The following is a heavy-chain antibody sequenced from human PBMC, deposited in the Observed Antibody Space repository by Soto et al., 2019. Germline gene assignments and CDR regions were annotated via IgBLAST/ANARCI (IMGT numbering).Heavy chain of an antibody. D-gene: IGHD3-22*01. J-gene: IGHJ6*02. CDR3: ARVVDYYDPYYYYGMDV. CDR2: ISSSSSYR. V-gene: IGHV3-21*01. CDR1: GFTFSTYT. Sequence: EVQLVESGGGLVKPGGSLRLSCAASGFTFSTYTMNWVRQAPGKGLEWVQSISSSSSYRYYTDSVKGRFTSSRDNAKNSLYLQMNRLRAEDTAVDYCARVVDYYDPYYYYGMDVWGQGTTVTVSS.